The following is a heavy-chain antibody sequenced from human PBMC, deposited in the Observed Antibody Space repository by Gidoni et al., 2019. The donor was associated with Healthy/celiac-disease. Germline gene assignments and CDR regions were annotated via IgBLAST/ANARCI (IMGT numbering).Heavy chain of an antibody. Sequence: EVQLVESGGGLVKPGGSLRLSCAASGFTFSNAWMSWVRQAPGKGLEWVGRIKSKTDGGTTDYAAPVKGRCTISRDDSKNTLYLQMNSLKTEDTAVYYCTTDRYCSGGSCYSIGWFDPWGQGTLVTVSS. CDR1: GFTFSNAW. J-gene: IGHJ5*02. CDR3: TTDRYCSGGSCYSIGWFDP. V-gene: IGHV3-15*01. CDR2: IKSKTDGGTT. D-gene: IGHD2-15*01.